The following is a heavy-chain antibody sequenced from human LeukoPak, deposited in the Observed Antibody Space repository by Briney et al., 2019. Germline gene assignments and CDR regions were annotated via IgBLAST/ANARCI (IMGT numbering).Heavy chain of an antibody. J-gene: IGHJ4*02. CDR2: INHSGST. CDR1: GGSFSGYY. D-gene: IGHD3-22*01. V-gene: IGHV4-34*01. CDR3: ARENLGSSGYYYGFDY. Sequence: PSETLSLTCAVYGGSFSGYYWSWIRQPPGKGLEWIGEINHSGSTNYNPSLKSRVTISVDTSKNQFSLKLSSVTAADTAVYYCARENLGSSGYYYGFDYWGQGTLVTVSS.